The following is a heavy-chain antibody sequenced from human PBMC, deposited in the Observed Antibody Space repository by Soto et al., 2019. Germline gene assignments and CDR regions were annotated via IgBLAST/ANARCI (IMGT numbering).Heavy chain of an antibody. D-gene: IGHD3-16*01. Sequence: QAGGSLRLSCAASGFTFSGFGMHWVRQAPGKGLEWVAIIWYDGSDKYYADSVRGRFTISRDNSKNTLSLQMNSLRAEDTAVYHCAFGNLSYYFDYWGQGTPVTVSS. CDR1: GFTFSGFG. CDR3: AFGNLSYYFDY. CDR2: IWYDGSDK. V-gene: IGHV3-33*01. J-gene: IGHJ4*02.